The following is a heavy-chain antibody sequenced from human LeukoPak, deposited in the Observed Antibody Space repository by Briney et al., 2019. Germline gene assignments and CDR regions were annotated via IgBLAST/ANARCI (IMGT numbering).Heavy chain of an antibody. V-gene: IGHV3-53*01. J-gene: IGHJ3*02. CDR3: ARAPTVTADAFDI. CDR2: IYSGGST. Sequence: GGSLRLSCAASGFTVSSNYMSWVRQAPGKGLEWVSVIYSGGSTYYADSVKGRFTISRDNSKNTLYLQMNSLRAEDTAVYYCARAPTVTADAFDIWGQGTMVTVSS. D-gene: IGHD4-17*01. CDR1: GFTVSSNY.